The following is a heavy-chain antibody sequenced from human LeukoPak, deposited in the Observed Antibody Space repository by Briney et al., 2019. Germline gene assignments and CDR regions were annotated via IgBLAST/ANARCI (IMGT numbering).Heavy chain of an antibody. CDR1: GGTFSSYA. J-gene: IGHJ4*02. Sequence: SVKVSCKASGGTFSSYAISWVRQAPGQGLEWMGRIIPILGIANYAQKFQGRVTITADKSTSTAYMELCSLRSEDTAVYYCAMIAAAGTGVDYWGQGTLVTVSS. D-gene: IGHD6-13*01. V-gene: IGHV1-69*04. CDR3: AMIAAAGTGVDY. CDR2: IIPILGIA.